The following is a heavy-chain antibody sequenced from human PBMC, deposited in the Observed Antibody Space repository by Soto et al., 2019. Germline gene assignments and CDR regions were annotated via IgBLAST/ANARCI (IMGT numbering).Heavy chain of an antibody. V-gene: IGHV3-74*01. Sequence: GGSLRLSCAASGFTFSSYWMHWVRQAPGKGLVWVSRINGDGSNTNYADSVKGRFTISRDNAKNTLYLQMNSLRADDTAVYYCARVCTGGSCYQFDAWGQGTLVTVSS. CDR2: INGDGSNT. J-gene: IGHJ4*02. D-gene: IGHD2-15*01. CDR3: ARVCTGGSCYQFDA. CDR1: GFTFSSYW.